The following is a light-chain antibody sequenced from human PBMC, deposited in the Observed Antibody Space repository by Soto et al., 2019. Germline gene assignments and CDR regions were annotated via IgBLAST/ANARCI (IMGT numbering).Light chain of an antibody. CDR1: QGMSSW. J-gene: IGKJ4*01. Sequence: DLQMTQSPSSVSASVGDRVSITCRASQGMSSWLAWYQQKPGRAPKLLIYTGSSLQSGVPSRSSGTVSGTDFTLTISSLQPEDVATYYCQQANSFPLTFGGGTKVEIK. V-gene: IGKV1-12*01. CDR3: QQANSFPLT. CDR2: TGS.